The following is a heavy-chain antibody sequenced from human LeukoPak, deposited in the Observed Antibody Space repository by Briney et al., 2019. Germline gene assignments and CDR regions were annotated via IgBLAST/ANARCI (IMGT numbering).Heavy chain of an antibody. D-gene: IGHD6-13*01. CDR2: IYYSGST. CDR3: ARAPVYSSSWYRLDY. V-gene: IGHV4-59*01. CDR1: GGSISSYY. J-gene: IGHJ4*02. Sequence: SETLSLTCTVPGGSISSYYWSWIRQPPGKGLEWIGYIYYSGSTNYDPSLKSRVTISVDTSKNQFSLKLSSVTAADTAVYYCARAPVYSSSWYRLDYWGQGTLVTVSS.